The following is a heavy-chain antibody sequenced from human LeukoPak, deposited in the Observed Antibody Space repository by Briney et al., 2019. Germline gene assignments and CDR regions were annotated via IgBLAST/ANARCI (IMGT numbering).Heavy chain of an antibody. CDR1: GFTFSSYW. D-gene: IGHD3-9*01. J-gene: IGHJ4*02. CDR3: ARDSGGYFDRNHFGY. V-gene: IGHV3-7*01. CDR2: IKQDGSEK. Sequence: GGSLRLSCAAPGFTFSSYWMSWVRQAPGKGLEWVANIKQDGSEKYYVASVKGRFTISRNNAKNSLYLQMNSLRAEDTAVYYCARDSGGYFDRNHFGYWGQGTLVTVSS.